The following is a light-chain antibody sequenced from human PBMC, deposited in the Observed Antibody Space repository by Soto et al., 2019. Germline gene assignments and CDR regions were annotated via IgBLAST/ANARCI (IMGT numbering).Light chain of an antibody. CDR3: SSYAGSNNWN. V-gene: IGLV2-8*01. CDR1: SSDVGGYNY. CDR2: EVS. Sequence: SALTQPPSASGSPGQSATISCTATSSDVGGYNYVSWYQQHPGKAPKLMIYEVSKRPSGVPDRFSGSKSGNTASLTVSWLPAEDEAVYYCSSYAGSNNWNFGTGTKLTV. J-gene: IGLJ1*01.